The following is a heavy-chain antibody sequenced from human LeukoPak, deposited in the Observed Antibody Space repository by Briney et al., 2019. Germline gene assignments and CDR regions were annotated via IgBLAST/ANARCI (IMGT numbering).Heavy chain of an antibody. J-gene: IGHJ4*02. V-gene: IGHV1-46*01. CDR1: GYTFTSYY. CDR3: ARDPFYDSSGYCFDY. D-gene: IGHD3-22*01. CDR2: INPSGGST. Sequence: GASVKVSCKASGYTFTSYYMHWVRQAPGQGLEWMGIINPSGGSTSYAQKFQGRVTMTRDTSTGTVYMELSSLRAEDTAVYYCARDPFYDSSGYCFDYWGQGTLVTVSS.